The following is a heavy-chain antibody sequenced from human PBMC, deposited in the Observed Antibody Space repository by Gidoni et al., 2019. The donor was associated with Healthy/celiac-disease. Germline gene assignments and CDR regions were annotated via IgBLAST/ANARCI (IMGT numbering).Heavy chain of an antibody. Sequence: EVQLLESGGGLVQPGGSLRLSCAASGFTFSSYAMSWVRQDPGKGREWVAAIGGSGGRTYYADAVKGRVTISRDNSKNTLYRQLNSLRAEDTAVYYCAKEGGVDWFPIYYYYYMDVWGKGTTVTVSS. CDR1: GFTFSSYA. CDR3: AKEGGVDWFPIYYYYYMDV. V-gene: IGHV3-23*01. CDR2: IGGSGGRT. J-gene: IGHJ6*03. D-gene: IGHD3-9*01.